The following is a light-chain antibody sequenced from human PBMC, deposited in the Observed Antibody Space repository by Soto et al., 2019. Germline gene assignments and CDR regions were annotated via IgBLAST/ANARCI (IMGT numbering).Light chain of an antibody. J-gene: IGLJ1*01. CDR2: DVS. Sequence: QSALTQPRSVSGSPGQSVTISCTGTSSDVGFYNYVSWYQQHPGKAPKLVIYDVSKRPSGVPDRFSGSKSGNTASLTISGLQAEDEADYYCCSYAGSYTFYVFGTGTKVTVL. V-gene: IGLV2-11*01. CDR3: CSYAGSYTFYV. CDR1: SSDVGFYNY.